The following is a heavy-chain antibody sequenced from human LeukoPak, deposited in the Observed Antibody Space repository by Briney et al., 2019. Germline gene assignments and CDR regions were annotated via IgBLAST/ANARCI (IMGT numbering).Heavy chain of an antibody. CDR2: IYTSGST. V-gene: IGHV4-61*02. D-gene: IGHD3-3*01. J-gene: IGHJ6*02. Sequence: SETLSLTCTVSGGSISSGSYYWSWIRQPPGKGLEWIGRIYTSGSTNYNPSLKSRVTTSVDTSKNQFSLKLSSVTAADTAVYYCARDSVFWSGYYTLGYYYYGMDVWGQGTTVTVSS. CDR3: ARDSVFWSGYYTLGYYYYGMDV. CDR1: GGSISSGSYY.